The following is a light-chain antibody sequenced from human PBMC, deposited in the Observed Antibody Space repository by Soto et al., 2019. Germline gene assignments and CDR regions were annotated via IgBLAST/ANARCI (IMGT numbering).Light chain of an antibody. CDR2: GAS. J-gene: IGKJ1*01. CDR1: QTVSSN. CDR3: QQYTDCHPCT. V-gene: IGKV3-15*01. Sequence: EVGLTQSAAALCGARGERSTVSGSASQTVSSNLAWYQQKPGQAPKLLIYGASTSTTGVPARFSGSGSGTEYTILISSLLSAEFPVCYCQQYTDCHPCTFGQGTKVDIK.